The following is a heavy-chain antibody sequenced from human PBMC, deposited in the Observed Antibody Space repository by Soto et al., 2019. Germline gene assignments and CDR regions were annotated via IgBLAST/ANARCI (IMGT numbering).Heavy chain of an antibody. CDR3: AKGGTHFDY. V-gene: IGHV3-21*02. D-gene: IGHD1-1*01. CDR2: ISTSSTYI. J-gene: IGHJ4*01. Sequence: EVQLAESGGGLVKPGGSLTLSCTVSGFTFSSWTMNWVRQAPGKGLEWVSSISTSSTYIYYADSVKGRFTISRDNAKDSLYLNMNNLRADDTAVYYCAKGGTHFDYWGHGTLLTVSS. CDR1: GFTFSSWT.